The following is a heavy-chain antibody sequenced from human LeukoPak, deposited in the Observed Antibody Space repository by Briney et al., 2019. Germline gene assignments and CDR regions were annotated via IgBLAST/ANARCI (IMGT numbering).Heavy chain of an antibody. V-gene: IGHV3-11*04. D-gene: IGHD6-6*01. Sequence: GGSLRLSCAASGFTFSEHYMSWIRQAPGKGLEWVSYISNSGRTIYYADSVKGRFIISRGNAENSLYLQMNSLRAEDTAVYYCARVIATRPHYHYYVDVWGKGTTVTVSS. J-gene: IGHJ6*03. CDR2: ISNSGRTI. CDR1: GFTFSEHY. CDR3: ARVIATRPHYHYYVDV.